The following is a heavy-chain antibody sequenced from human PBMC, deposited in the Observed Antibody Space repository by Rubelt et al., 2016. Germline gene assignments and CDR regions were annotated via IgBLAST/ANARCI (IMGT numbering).Heavy chain of an antibody. CDR1: GFTFSSYW. CDR3: ARSSSGYFN. Sequence: VQLVESGGGVVQPGRSLRLSCAASGFTFSSYWMHWVRQGPGKGLVWFSRINNDGSDAIYADSVKGRFTISRDNARNTLFLQMNSLRVEDTAVYYCARSSSGYFNWGQGTLVTVSS. D-gene: IGHD3-22*01. CDR2: INNDGSDA. V-gene: IGHV3-74*02. J-gene: IGHJ4*02.